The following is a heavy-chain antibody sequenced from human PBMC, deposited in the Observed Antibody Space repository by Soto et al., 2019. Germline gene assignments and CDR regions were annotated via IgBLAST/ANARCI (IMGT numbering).Heavy chain of an antibody. CDR1: GYTLTELS. Sequence: ASVKVSCKVSGYTLTELSMHWVRQAPGKGLEWMGGFDPEDGETIYAQKFQGRVTMTEDTSTDTAYMELSSLRSEDTAVYYCATAGLAVAAAGTDFDYWGQGTLVTVSS. D-gene: IGHD6-13*01. J-gene: IGHJ4*02. CDR3: ATAGLAVAAAGTDFDY. CDR2: FDPEDGET. V-gene: IGHV1-24*01.